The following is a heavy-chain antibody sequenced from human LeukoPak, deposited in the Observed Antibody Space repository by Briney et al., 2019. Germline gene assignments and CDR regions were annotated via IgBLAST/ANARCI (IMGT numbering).Heavy chain of an antibody. V-gene: IGHV1-2*02. CDR1: GYTFTDYY. CDR3: ASISEVWSGYYTVHHDY. CDR2: INPNSGDT. D-gene: IGHD3-3*01. J-gene: IGHJ4*02. Sequence: ASVKVSCKPSGYTFTDYYMHWVRQAPGQGLEWMGRINPNSGDTNYAQKFLGRVTMTRDTSISTAYMELSSLTSDDTAVYYCASISEVWSGYYTVHHDYWGQGTLVTVSS.